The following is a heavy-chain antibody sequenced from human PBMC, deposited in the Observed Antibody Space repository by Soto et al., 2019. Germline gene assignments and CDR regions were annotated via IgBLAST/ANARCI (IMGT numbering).Heavy chain of an antibody. CDR2: IIPIFGTA. V-gene: IGHV1-69*06. CDR3: ARGMRATGNFDY. Sequence: SVKVSCKASGGTFSSYAISWVRQAPGQGLEWMGGIIPIFGTANYAQKFQGRVTITADKSTSTAYMELSSLRSEDTAVYYCARGMRATGNFDYWGHGTLVTVSS. CDR1: GGTFSSYA. D-gene: IGHD2-8*01. J-gene: IGHJ4*01.